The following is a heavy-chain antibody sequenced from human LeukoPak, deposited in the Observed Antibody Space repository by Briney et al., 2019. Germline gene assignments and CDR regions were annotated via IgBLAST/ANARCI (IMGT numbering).Heavy chain of an antibody. J-gene: IGHJ4*02. CDR1: GYTFTGYY. Sequence: ASVKVSCKASGYTFTGYYIHWVRQAPGQGLEWMGWINPNSGGTNYAQKFQGRVIMTRDTSISTAYMELSRLRSDDTAVYYCARSKSARGVDYWGQGTLVTVSS. V-gene: IGHV1-2*02. D-gene: IGHD3-10*01. CDR2: INPNSGGT. CDR3: ARSKSARGVDY.